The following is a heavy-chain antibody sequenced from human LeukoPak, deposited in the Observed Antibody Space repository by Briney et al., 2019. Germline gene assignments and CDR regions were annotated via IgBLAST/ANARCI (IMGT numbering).Heavy chain of an antibody. Sequence: ASVKVSCKASGGTFSSYAISWVRQAPGQGLEWMGGIIPIFGTANYAQKFQGRVTITTDESTSTAYMELSSLRSEDTAVYYCARDPGGSNSPRYNWFDPWGQGTLVTVSS. V-gene: IGHV1-69*05. D-gene: IGHD4-11*01. CDR1: GGTFSSYA. CDR2: IIPIFGTA. CDR3: ARDPGGSNSPRYNWFDP. J-gene: IGHJ5*02.